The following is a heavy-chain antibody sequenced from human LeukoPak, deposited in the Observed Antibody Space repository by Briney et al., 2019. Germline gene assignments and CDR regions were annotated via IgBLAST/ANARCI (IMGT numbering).Heavy chain of an antibody. D-gene: IGHD1-26*01. CDR2: ISSSSAHI. Sequence: PGGSLRLSCAASGFTFSSYSMNWVRQAPGKGLEWVSFISSSSAHINYADSVKGRFTISRDNPRNSLYLQMNSLRAEDTAVYYCARDIGGSYTAIDYWGQGSLVTVSS. CDR1: GFTFSSYS. CDR3: ARDIGGSYTAIDY. V-gene: IGHV3-21*01. J-gene: IGHJ4*02.